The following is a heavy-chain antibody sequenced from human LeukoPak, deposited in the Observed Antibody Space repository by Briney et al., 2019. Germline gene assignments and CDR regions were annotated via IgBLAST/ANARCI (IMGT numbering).Heavy chain of an antibody. Sequence: GASVKVSCKASGYTFTGYYMHWARQAPGQGLEWMGIINPSGGSTSYAQKFQGRVTMTRDTSTSTVYMELSSLRSEDTAVYYCARVRSSSPRYNWFDPWGQGTLVTVSS. V-gene: IGHV1-46*03. J-gene: IGHJ5*02. CDR2: INPSGGST. D-gene: IGHD6-6*01. CDR1: GYTFTGYY. CDR3: ARVRSSSPRYNWFDP.